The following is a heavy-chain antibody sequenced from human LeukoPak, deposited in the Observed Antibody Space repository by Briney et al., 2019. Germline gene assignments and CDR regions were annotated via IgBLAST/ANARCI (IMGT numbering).Heavy chain of an antibody. V-gene: IGHV1-8*01. D-gene: IGHD2-2*01. J-gene: IGHJ6*02. CDR1: GYTFTSYD. CDR2: MNPNSGNT. CDR3: ARGMVVVPSAYYYGMDV. Sequence: ASVKVSCKASGYTFTSYDINWVRQATGQGLEWMGWMNPNSGNTGYAQKFQGRVTMTRNTSISTAYMEPSSLRSEDTAVYYCARGMVVVPSAYYYGMDVWGQGTTVTVSS.